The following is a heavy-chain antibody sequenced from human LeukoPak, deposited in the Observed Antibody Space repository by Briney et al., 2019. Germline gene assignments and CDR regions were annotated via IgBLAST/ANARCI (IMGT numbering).Heavy chain of an antibody. Sequence: SETLSLTCTVSGDSISSGGYYWSWIRQPPGKGLEWIGYIYHSGSTYYNPSLKSRVTISVDRSKNQFSLNLSSVTAADTAVYYCARGTSDFDYWGQGTLVTVSS. CDR3: ARGTSDFDY. CDR2: IYHSGST. D-gene: IGHD1-14*01. J-gene: IGHJ4*02. CDR1: GDSISSGGYY. V-gene: IGHV4-30-2*01.